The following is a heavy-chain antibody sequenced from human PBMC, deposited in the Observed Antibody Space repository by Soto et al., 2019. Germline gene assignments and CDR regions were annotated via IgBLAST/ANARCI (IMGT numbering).Heavy chain of an antibody. Sequence: EVQLLESGGGLVQPGGSLRLSCAASGFTFSSYAMSWVRQAPGKGLEWVSAISGSGGSTYYADSVKGRFPISRDNSKNRLYLQMNSLRAEDTAVYYVVVVAATRYYYYMDVWGKGATVTVSS. J-gene: IGHJ6*03. CDR2: ISGSGGST. CDR1: GFTFSSYA. D-gene: IGHD2-15*01. CDR3: VVVAATRYYYYMDV. V-gene: IGHV3-23*01.